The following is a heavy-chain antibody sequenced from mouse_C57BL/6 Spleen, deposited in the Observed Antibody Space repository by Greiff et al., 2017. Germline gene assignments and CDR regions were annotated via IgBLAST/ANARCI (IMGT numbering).Heavy chain of an antibody. CDR3: ATGGRYYGSSPYAMDY. CDR2: IYPRSGNT. Sequence: VQLQQSVAELARPGASVKLSCKASGYTFTSYGISWVKQRTGQGLEWIGEIYPRSGNTYYNEKFKGKATLTADKSSSTAYMELRSLTSEDSAVYFCATGGRYYGSSPYAMDYWGQGTSVTVSS. CDR1: GYTFTSYG. D-gene: IGHD1-1*01. V-gene: IGHV1-81*01. J-gene: IGHJ4*01.